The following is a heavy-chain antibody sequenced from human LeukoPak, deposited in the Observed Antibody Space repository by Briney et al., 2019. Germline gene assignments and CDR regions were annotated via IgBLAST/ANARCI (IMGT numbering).Heavy chain of an antibody. J-gene: IGHJ4*02. CDR3: ARQVPLGYCSGGSCYSFDY. CDR1: GYSFTSYW. V-gene: IGHV5-51*01. CDR2: IYPGDSDT. D-gene: IGHD2-15*01. Sequence: GESLKISCKGSGYSFTSYWIGWVRQMPGKGLEWMGIIYPGDSDTRYSPSFQGQVTISADKSIGTAYLQWSSLKASDTAMYYCARQVPLGYCSGGSCYSFDYWGQGTLVTVSS.